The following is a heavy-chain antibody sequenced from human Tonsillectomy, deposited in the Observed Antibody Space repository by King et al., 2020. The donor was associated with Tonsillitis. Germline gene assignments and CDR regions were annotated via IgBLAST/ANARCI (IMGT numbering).Heavy chain of an antibody. CDR3: ARHLNPDWYFDL. CDR2: IYYSGSA. J-gene: IGHJ2*01. Sequence: VQLQESGPGLVKPSETLSLTCTVSGDSITNYYWSWIRQPPGKGLEWIGCIYYSGSANYNPSLKSRVTMSVDTSKNQFSLKLSSVTAADTAVDYCARHLNPDWYFDLWGRGTLVTVSS. V-gene: IGHV4-59*08. CDR1: GDSITNYY.